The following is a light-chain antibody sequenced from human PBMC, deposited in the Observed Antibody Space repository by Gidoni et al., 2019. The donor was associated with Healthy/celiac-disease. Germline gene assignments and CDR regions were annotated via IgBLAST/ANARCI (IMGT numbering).Light chain of an antibody. V-gene: IGKV3-11*01. J-gene: IGKJ3*01. Sequence: IVLTQSPATLSLSPGEGATLSRRASQSVSSYLAWYQQKPGQAPRLLIYDASNRATGIPARFSGSGSGTDFTLTISSLEPEDFAVYYCQQRSNWPTFGPGTKVDIK. CDR1: QSVSSY. CDR3: QQRSNWPT. CDR2: DAS.